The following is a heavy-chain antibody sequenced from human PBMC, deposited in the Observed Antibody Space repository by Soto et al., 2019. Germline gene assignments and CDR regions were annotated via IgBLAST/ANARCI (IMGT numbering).Heavy chain of an antibody. D-gene: IGHD3-16*01. CDR2: IYYSGST. Sequence: QLQLQESGPGLVKPSETLSLTCTVSGGSISSSSYYWGWIRQPPGKGLEWIGSIYYSGSTYYNPSLKSRVTIPVDTSKNQFSLKLSSVTAADTAVYYCAREKTQGGGADYWGQGTLVTVSS. CDR1: GGSISSSSYY. J-gene: IGHJ4*02. CDR3: AREKTQGGGADY. V-gene: IGHV4-39*02.